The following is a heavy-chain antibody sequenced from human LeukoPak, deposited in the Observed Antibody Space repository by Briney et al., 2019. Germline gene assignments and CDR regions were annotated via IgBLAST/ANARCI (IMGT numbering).Heavy chain of an antibody. D-gene: IGHD3-22*01. CDR2: IYYSGST. J-gene: IGHJ4*02. Sequence: SETLSLTCTVSGCSISSYYWSWLRQPPGKGLEWIGYIYYSGSTNYNPSLKSRVTISVDTSKNQFSLKLSSVTAADTAVYYCARVAYDSSGYHYCDYWGQGNLVTVSS. V-gene: IGHV4-59*01. CDR3: ARVAYDSSGYHYCDY. CDR1: GCSISSYY.